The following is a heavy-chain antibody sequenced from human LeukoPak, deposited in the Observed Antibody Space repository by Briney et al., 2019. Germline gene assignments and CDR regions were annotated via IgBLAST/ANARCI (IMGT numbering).Heavy chain of an antibody. CDR1: GVSLTSYG. CDR3: AAAGLGVAHWIDS. CDR2: LPYDGSYN. V-gene: IGHV3-30*02. Sequence: GGSLRLSCLVSGVSLTSYGMHWVRQAPGKGLEWLAWLPYDGSYNLTAASLKGRFAISKDISKNTLYLDMDSLTAEDTAVYYCAAAGLGVAHWIDSWGQGTLVTVSS. J-gene: IGHJ5*01. D-gene: IGHD2-15*01.